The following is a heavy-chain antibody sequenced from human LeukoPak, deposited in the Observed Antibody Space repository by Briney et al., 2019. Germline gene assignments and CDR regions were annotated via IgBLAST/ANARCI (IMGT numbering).Heavy chain of an antibody. CDR1: GFTFSSYW. D-gene: IGHD1-1*01. CDR2: IKQDGSEK. CDR3: ARLASTTVTTRRAFDI. V-gene: IGHV3-7*01. J-gene: IGHJ3*02. Sequence: PGGSLRLSCAASGFTFSSYWMSWVRQAPGKGLEWVANIKQDGSEKYYVDSVKGRFTISRDNAKNSLYLQMNSLRAEDTAVYYWARLASTTVTTRRAFDIWGQGTMVTVSS.